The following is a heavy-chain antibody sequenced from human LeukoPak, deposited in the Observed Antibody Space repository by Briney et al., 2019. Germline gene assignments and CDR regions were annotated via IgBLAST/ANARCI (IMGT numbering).Heavy chain of an antibody. D-gene: IGHD2-21*02. CDR1: GGSFSAYY. Sequence: PSETLSLTCGVYGGSFSAYYWNWIRQPPGKGLEWIGEINPSGSSNYNPSLKSRVTISVDTSKNQFSLRLSSVTAADTAVYYCARYVVVTAKYYFDYWGQGTLVTVSS. CDR3: ARYVVVTAKYYFDY. J-gene: IGHJ4*02. CDR2: INPSGSS. V-gene: IGHV4-34*01.